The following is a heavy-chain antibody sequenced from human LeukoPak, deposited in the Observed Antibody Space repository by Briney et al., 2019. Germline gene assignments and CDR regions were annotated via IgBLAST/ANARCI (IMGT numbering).Heavy chain of an antibody. CDR2: IKQDGSEK. V-gene: IGHV3-7*03. CDR3: ARDIHTAMVIPPSY. CDR1: GFTFSSYW. Sequence: GGSLRLSCAGSGFTFSSYWMSWVRQAPGKGLEWVANIKQDGSEKYYVDSVKGRFTISRDNAKNSLYLQMNSLRAEDTAVYYCARDIHTAMVIPPSYWGQGTLVTVSP. J-gene: IGHJ4*02. D-gene: IGHD5-18*01.